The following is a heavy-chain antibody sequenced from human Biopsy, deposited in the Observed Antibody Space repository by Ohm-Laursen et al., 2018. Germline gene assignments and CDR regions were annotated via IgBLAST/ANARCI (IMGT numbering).Heavy chain of an antibody. CDR2: IKSDGTT. Sequence: SLRLSCAASGFIFSRYWMNRVRQPPGEGLVWVSRIKSDGTTMYADFVRGRFTLSRDNEKNTLDLQMNGLTVEDTAVYYCVRDGNYRLGQWGQGTLVTVSS. V-gene: IGHV3-74*03. CDR3: VRDGNYRLGQ. CDR1: GFIFSRYW. D-gene: IGHD1-7*01. J-gene: IGHJ4*02.